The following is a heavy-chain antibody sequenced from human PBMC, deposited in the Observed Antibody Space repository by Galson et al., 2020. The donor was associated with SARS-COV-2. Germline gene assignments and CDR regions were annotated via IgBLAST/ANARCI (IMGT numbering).Heavy chain of an antibody. CDR1: GYTFTSYY. CDR3: ARDRGGYDYVWGSYRPPAFDY. CDR2: INPSGGST. J-gene: IGHJ4*02. D-gene: IGHD3-16*02. V-gene: IGHV1-46*01. Sequence: ASVKVSCKASGYTFTSYYMHWVRQAPGQGLEWMGIINPSGGSTSYAQKFQGRVTMTRDTSTSTVYMELSSLRSEDTAVYYCARDRGGYDYVWGSYRPPAFDYWGQGTLVTVSS.